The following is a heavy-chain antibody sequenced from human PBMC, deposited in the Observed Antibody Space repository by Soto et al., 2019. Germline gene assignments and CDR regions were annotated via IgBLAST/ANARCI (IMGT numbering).Heavy chain of an antibody. V-gene: IGHV1-69*02. J-gene: IGHJ4*02. CDR1: GDTFNFYT. Sequence: QVQLVQSGAEVKTPGSSVKVSCTASGDTFNFYTLSWVRQAPGQGLEWMGRIIPMLGMSNYAQKFQGRVTMIADKSTSTANMGLSSLRSKDTAHYWCATTYGAGSARLDNWGQGTLVTASS. D-gene: IGHD3-10*01. CDR2: IIPMLGMS. CDR3: ATTYGAGSARLDN.